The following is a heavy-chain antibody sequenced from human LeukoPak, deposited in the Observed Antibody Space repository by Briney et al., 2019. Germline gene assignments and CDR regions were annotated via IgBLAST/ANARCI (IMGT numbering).Heavy chain of an antibody. D-gene: IGHD6-19*01. Sequence: GESLKISCKGSGYSFTSYWIGWVRQMPGKGLEWMGIIYPGDSDTRYSPSFQGQVTISADKSISTAYLRWSSLKASDTAMYYCARFSHSSGWFTGYFDYWGQGTLVTVSS. V-gene: IGHV5-51*01. CDR3: ARFSHSSGWFTGYFDY. CDR2: IYPGDSDT. J-gene: IGHJ4*02. CDR1: GYSFTSYW.